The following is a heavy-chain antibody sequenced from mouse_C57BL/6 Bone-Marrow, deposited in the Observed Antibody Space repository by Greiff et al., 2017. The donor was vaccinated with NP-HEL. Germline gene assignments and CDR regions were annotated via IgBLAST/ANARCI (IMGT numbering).Heavy chain of an antibody. D-gene: IGHD4-1*01. CDR1: GFSFNTYA. J-gene: IGHJ4*01. CDR3: VPLGTRGAMDY. V-gene: IGHV10-1*01. Sequence: EVMLVESGGGLVQPKGSLKLSCAASGFSFNTYAMNWVRQAPGKGLEWVARIRSKSNNYATYYADSVKDRFTISRDDSESMLYLQMNNLKTEDTAMYYCVPLGTRGAMDYWGQGTSVTVSS. CDR2: IRSKSNNYAT.